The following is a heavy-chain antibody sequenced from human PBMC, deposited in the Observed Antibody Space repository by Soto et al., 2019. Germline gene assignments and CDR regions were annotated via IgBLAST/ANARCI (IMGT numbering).Heavy chain of an antibody. Sequence: SKTLSLTCIVSGGSSTSYHWNWIRQSPSRGLEWLGRTYYRAKWFNDYAVSVKSRITISPDTSKNQFSLQLNSVTPEDTAVYYCARDSDGSGRTDFDCWGQGTLVTVS. J-gene: IGHJ4*02. CDR2: TYYRAKWFN. CDR1: GGSSTSYH. D-gene: IGHD6-19*01. CDR3: ARDSDGSGRTDFDC. V-gene: IGHV6-1*01.